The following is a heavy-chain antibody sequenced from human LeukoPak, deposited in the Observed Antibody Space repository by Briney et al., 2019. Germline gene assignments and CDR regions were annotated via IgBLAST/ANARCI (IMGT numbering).Heavy chain of an antibody. CDR3: ARGDLPLARQGLLQWFDP. D-gene: IGHD3-22*01. Sequence: ASVKVSCKASGYTFTSYDINWVRQATGQGLEWMGWMNPNSGNTGYAQKFQGRVTMTRNTSISTAYMELSSLRSEDTAVYYCARGDLPLARQGLLQWFDPWGQGTLVTVSS. CDR1: GYTFTSYD. CDR2: MNPNSGNT. J-gene: IGHJ5*02. V-gene: IGHV1-8*01.